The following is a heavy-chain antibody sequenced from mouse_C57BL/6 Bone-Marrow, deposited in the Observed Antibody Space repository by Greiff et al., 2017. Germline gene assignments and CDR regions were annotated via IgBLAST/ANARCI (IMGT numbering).Heavy chain of an antibody. CDR3: ERWVRYYFDY. V-gene: IGHV1-69*01. CDR2: IDPSDSYT. J-gene: IGHJ2*01. CDR1: GYTFTSYW. D-gene: IGHD2-1*01. Sequence: QVQLQQPGAELVMPGASVKLSCKASGYTFTSYWMHWVKQRPGQGLEWIGEIDPSDSYTNYNQKFKGKSTLTVDKSSSTAYMQLSSLTSEDSAVYDCERWVRYYFDYWGQGTTLTVSS.